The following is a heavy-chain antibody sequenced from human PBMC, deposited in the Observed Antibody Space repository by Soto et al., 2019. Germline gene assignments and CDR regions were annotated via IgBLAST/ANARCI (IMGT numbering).Heavy chain of an antibody. D-gene: IGHD2-21*02. V-gene: IGHV4-30-2*01. CDR1: NGSVSSAAHS. Sequence: PSETLSLTCAVSNGSVSSAAHSWTWIRQPPGKGLEWIGYIYHSGSTYYNPSLKSRLTISLDRSKNQFSLKLSSVTAADTAFYYCAREGALLFGGNSDYYSTMDVWGQATTVTVSS. J-gene: IGHJ6*02. CDR2: IYHSGST. CDR3: AREGALLFGGNSDYYSTMDV.